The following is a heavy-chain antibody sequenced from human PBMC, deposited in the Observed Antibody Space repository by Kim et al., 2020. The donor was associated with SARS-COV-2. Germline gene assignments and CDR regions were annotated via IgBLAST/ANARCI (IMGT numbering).Heavy chain of an antibody. CDR2: TYYRSKWYH. D-gene: IGHD3-9*01. J-gene: IGHJ4*02. CDR1: GDSVSTNIAA. Sequence: SQTLSLTCAISGDSVSTNIAAWNWIRRSPSRGLEWLGRTYYRSKWYHDFATSVKSRVIINADTSKNQFSLQLNSVTPEDTAVYYCAIDQDWQFDYWGQGTLVTVSS. V-gene: IGHV6-1*01. CDR3: AIDQDWQFDY.